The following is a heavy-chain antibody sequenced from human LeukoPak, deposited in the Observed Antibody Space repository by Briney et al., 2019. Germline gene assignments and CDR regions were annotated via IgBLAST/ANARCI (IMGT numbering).Heavy chain of an antibody. CDR3: TTGESGIVTTIRIEPDAFDI. J-gene: IGHJ3*02. V-gene: IGHV3-15*01. Sequence: GGSLRLSCAASGFTFSNAWMSWVRQVAGKGLEWVGRIKSKIDGGTTDYAAPVKGRFTISRDDSKNTLYMQMNSLKTEDTAVYYCTTGESGIVTTIRIEPDAFDIGGQGQWSPSLQ. D-gene: IGHD5-12*01. CDR1: GFTFSNAW. CDR2: IKSKIDGGTT.